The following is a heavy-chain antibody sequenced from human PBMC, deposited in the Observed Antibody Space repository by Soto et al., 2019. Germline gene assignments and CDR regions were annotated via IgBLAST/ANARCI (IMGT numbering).Heavy chain of an antibody. CDR1: GFTFTTYS. CDR2: ISGSGGNT. Sequence: GGSLRLSCEACGFTFTTYSLSWVRQAPGKGLEWVSVISGSGGNTYYADSVKGRFTISRDNSKDTLYLQMNSLRAEDTAVYYCAVQGYDYCGQRTLVTVSP. V-gene: IGHV3-23*01. J-gene: IGHJ4*02. CDR3: AVQGYDY. D-gene: IGHD1-1*01.